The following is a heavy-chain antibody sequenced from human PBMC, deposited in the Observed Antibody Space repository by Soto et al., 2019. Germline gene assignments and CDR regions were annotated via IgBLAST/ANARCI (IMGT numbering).Heavy chain of an antibody. J-gene: IGHJ4*02. CDR3: AKTLSSGWYRGGFDY. CDR2: ISGSGGST. Sequence: EVQLLESGGGLVQPGGSLRLSCAASGFTFSSYTMSWVRQAPGKGLEWVSAISGSGGSTYYADAVKGRFTISRANSKNTLSLQMNSLRAEDTAVYYCAKTLSSGWYRGGFDYWGQGTLVTVSS. CDR1: GFTFSSYT. D-gene: IGHD6-19*01. V-gene: IGHV3-23*01.